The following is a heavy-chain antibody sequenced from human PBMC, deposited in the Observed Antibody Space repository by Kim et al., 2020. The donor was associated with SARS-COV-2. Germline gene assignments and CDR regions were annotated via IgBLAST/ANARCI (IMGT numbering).Heavy chain of an antibody. CDR1: GGSISSSSYY. J-gene: IGHJ4*02. CDR3: ARDGGIYCSGGSCYWGN. CDR2: IYYSGST. Sequence: SETLSLTCTVSGGSISSSSYYWGWIRQPPGKGLEWIGSIYYSGSTYYNPSLKSRVTISVDTSKNQFSLKLSSVTAADTAVYYCARDGGIYCSGGSCYWGNWGQGTLVTVSS. V-gene: IGHV4-39*07. D-gene: IGHD2-15*01.